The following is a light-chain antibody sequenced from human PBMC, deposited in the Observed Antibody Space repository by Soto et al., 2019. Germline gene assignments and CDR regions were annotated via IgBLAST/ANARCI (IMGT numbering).Light chain of an antibody. J-gene: IGKJ4*01. Sequence: VMTQSAATLSVYPGERATLSCRASQSFSSNVSWYQQKPGQAPRLLIYGTSTRVPGIPARFSGSGSGTEFTLTISSLQSEDFAVYYCQQYYNWPLTFGGGTKVAIK. CDR3: QQYYNWPLT. CDR2: GTS. V-gene: IGKV3-15*01. CDR1: QSFSSN.